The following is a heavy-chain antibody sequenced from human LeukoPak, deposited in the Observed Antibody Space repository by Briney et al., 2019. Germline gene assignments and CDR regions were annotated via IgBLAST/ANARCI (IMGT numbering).Heavy chain of an antibody. CDR1: GGSISSGDYY. V-gene: IGHV4-30-4*08. J-gene: IGHJ4*02. CDR2: IYYSGGT. D-gene: IGHD6-13*01. CDR3: ARGKQQLVYDYFDY. Sequence: SETLSLTCTVSGGSISSGDYYWSWIRQPPGKGLEWIGYIYYSGGTYYNPSLKSRVTISVDTSKNQFSLKLSSVTAADTAVYYCARGKQQLVYDYFDYWGQGTLVTVSS.